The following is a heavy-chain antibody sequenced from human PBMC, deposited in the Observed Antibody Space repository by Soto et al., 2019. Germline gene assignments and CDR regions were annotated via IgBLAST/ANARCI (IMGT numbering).Heavy chain of an antibody. CDR3: ARVPGSSYYYYYYGMDV. CDR2: INHSGST. D-gene: IGHD6-6*01. J-gene: IGHJ6*02. V-gene: IGHV4-34*01. Sequence: SETLSLTCAVYGGSFSGYYWSWIRQPPGKGLEWIGEINHSGSTNYNPSLKSRVTISVDTPKNQFSLKLSSVTAADTAVYYCARVPGSSYYYYYYGMDVWGQGTTVTVSS. CDR1: GGSFSGYY.